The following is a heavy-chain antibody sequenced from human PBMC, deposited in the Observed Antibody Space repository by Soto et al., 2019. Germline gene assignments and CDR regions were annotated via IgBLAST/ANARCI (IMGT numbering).Heavy chain of an antibody. J-gene: IGHJ3*02. D-gene: IGHD3-22*01. CDR2: IYYSGST. V-gene: IGHV4-31*03. Sequence: SETLSLTCTVSGGSISSGGYYWSWIRQHPGKGLEWIGYIYYSGSTYYNPSLKSRVTISVDTSKSQFSLKLSSVTAADTAVYYCARELDDSSGYYPTDAFDIWGQGTMVTVSS. CDR3: ARELDDSSGYYPTDAFDI. CDR1: GGSISSGGYY.